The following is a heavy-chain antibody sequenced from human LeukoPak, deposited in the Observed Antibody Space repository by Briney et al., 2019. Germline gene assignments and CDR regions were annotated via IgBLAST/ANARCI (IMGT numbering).Heavy chain of an antibody. CDR1: GYTFTSYD. J-gene: IGHJ4*02. V-gene: IGHV1-8*03. CDR2: MNPNSGNT. Sequence: ASVKVSCKASGYTFTSYDINWVRQATGQGLEWMGWMNPNSGNTGYAQKFQGRVTITRNTSISTAYMELGSLRSEDTAVYYCARGLRLWFGELFGYWGQGTLVTVSS. D-gene: IGHD3-10*01. CDR3: ARGLRLWFGELFGY.